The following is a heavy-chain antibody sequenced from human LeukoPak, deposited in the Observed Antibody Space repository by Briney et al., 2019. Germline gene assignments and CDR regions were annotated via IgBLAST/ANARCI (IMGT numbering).Heavy chain of an antibody. Sequence: GSLRLSCAASGFTFSSYGMSWVRQAPGKGLEWIGYIYYSGSTYYNPSLKSRVTISVDTSTNQFPLKLNSVTAADTAIYYCASEYYYDTSGYYSLAYWGQGTLVTVSS. J-gene: IGHJ4*02. CDR3: ASEYYYDTSGYYSLAY. CDR1: GFTFSSYG. CDR2: IYYSGST. D-gene: IGHD3-22*01. V-gene: IGHV4-59*01.